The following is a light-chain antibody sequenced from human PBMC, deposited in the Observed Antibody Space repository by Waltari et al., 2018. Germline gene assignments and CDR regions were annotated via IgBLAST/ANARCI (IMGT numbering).Light chain of an antibody. V-gene: IGLV1-44*01. J-gene: IGLJ3*02. CDR1: SSNIGDNV. CDR3: AAWDDRMNGHWV. CDR2: RND. Sequence: QSVLTQSPSASGTPGQRVTISCSGSSSNIGDNVVNWYQQLPGKPPKLLIYRNDQRPSGVPDRFSASKSGTSASLAISGLQSEDEADYYCAAWDDRMNGHWVFGGGTKVTVL.